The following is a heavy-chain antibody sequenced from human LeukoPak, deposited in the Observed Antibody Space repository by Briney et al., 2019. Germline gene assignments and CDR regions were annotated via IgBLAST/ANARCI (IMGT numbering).Heavy chain of an antibody. CDR2: INPSVST. D-gene: IGHD2-2*01. Sequence: PSETLSLTCAVYGGSFSGYYWSWIRQPPGKGLEWIGEINPSVSTNYNPSLKSRVTISVDTSKNQFTLKLNSVTAADTAVYYCARDLECCSSTSCPFDYWGQGTLVTVSS. CDR1: GGSFSGYY. J-gene: IGHJ4*02. V-gene: IGHV4-34*01. CDR3: ARDLECCSSTSCPFDY.